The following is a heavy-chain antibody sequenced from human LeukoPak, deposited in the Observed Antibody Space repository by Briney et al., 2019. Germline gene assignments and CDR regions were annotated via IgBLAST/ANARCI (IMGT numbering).Heavy chain of an antibody. CDR2: IYYSGST. Sequence: SETLSLTCTVSGGSISSSSYYWGWIRQPPGKGLEWIGSIYYSGSTYYNPSLKSRVTISVDTSKNQFSLKLSSVTAADTAVYYCARLACSSSWYSWFDPWGQGTLVTVSS. CDR1: GGSISSSSYY. V-gene: IGHV4-39*01. J-gene: IGHJ5*02. D-gene: IGHD6-13*01. CDR3: ARLACSSSWYSWFDP.